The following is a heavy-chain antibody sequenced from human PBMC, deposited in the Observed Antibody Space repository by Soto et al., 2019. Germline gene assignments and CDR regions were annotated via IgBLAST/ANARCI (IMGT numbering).Heavy chain of an antibody. J-gene: IGHJ4*02. Sequence: PGGPHILSWAASELTFRSYGVHWIRPAPGKGLEWVAVISYDGSNKYYADSVKGRFTISRDNSKNTLYLQMNSLRAEDTAVYYCAKEYYYDRPLDYWGQGTLVTVS. CDR2: ISYDGSNK. CDR1: ELTFRSYG. V-gene: IGHV3-30*18. D-gene: IGHD3-22*01. CDR3: AKEYYYDRPLDY.